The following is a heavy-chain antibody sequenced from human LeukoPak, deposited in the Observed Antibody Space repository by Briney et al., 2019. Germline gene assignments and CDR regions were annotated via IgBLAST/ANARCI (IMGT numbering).Heavy chain of an antibody. CDR3: ARVGRWELLDAFDI. CDR2: IYTSGST. D-gene: IGHD1-26*01. Sequence: PSETLSLTCTVSGGSISSYYWSGIRQPAGKGLEWIGRIYTSGSTNYNPSLKSRVTMSVDTSKNQFSLKLSSVTAADTAVYYCARVGRWELLDAFDIWGQGTMVTVSS. V-gene: IGHV4-4*07. J-gene: IGHJ3*02. CDR1: GGSISSYY.